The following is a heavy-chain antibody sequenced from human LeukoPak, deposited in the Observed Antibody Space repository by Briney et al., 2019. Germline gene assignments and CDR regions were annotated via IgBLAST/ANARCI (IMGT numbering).Heavy chain of an antibody. D-gene: IGHD2-15*01. Sequence: ASVKVSCKASGYTFTGYYMHWVRQAPGQGLEWMGKINPGGGSTSYAQKFQGRVTMTRDTSASTVYTELSSLRSEDTAIYYCARTIVDGGTSHWGQGTLVTVSS. CDR1: GYTFTGYY. J-gene: IGHJ4*02. CDR3: ARTIVDGGTSH. CDR2: INPGGGST. V-gene: IGHV1-46*01.